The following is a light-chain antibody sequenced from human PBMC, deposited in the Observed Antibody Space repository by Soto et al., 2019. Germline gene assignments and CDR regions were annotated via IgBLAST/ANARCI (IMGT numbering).Light chain of an antibody. Sequence: QPVLTQPPSVSGAPGQRVTISCTGSSSNIGAGYDVHWYQQLPGTAPKLLIYSKSNRPSGVPDRFSGSKSGTSASLAISGLQSDDEADYYCQSYDSSLSGWVFGGGTKLTVL. CDR1: SSNIGAGYD. CDR3: QSYDSSLSGWV. J-gene: IGLJ3*02. V-gene: IGLV1-40*01. CDR2: SKS.